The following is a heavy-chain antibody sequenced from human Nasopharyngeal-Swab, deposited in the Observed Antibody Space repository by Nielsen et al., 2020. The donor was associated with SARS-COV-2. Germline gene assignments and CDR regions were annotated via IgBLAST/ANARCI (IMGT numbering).Heavy chain of an antibody. CDR2: IYSNGGT. CDR1: GGSISDYH. CDR3: ARGLSGIVPAPILGLGPYYSYYYMDV. V-gene: IGHV4-59*12. Sequence: SETLSLTCSVSGGSISDYHWSWIRQPPGKGLEWIGYIYSNGGTNYNPSFKSRLTTSVDTSKNQFSLKLSSVTAADTAVYYCARGLSGIVPAPILGLGPYYSYYYMDVWGKGTTVTVSS. D-gene: IGHD2-2*01. J-gene: IGHJ6*03.